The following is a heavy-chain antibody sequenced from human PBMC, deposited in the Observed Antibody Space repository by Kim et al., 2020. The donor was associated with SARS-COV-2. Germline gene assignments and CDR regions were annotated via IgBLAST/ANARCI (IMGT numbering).Heavy chain of an antibody. CDR2: ISSSSSTI. D-gene: IGHD1-26*01. CDR1: GFTFSSYS. V-gene: IGHV3-48*04. J-gene: IGHJ4*02. Sequence: GGSLRLSCAASGFTFSSYSMNWVRQAPGKGLEWVSYISSSSSTIYYADSVKGRFTISRDNAKNLLYLQMNSLRAEDTAVYYCARDTIVGASGVGYWGQGTLVTVSS. CDR3: ARDTIVGASGVGY.